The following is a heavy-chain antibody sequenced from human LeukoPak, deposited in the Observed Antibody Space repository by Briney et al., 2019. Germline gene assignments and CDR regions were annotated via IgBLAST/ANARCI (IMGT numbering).Heavy chain of an antibody. D-gene: IGHD5-18*01. J-gene: IGHJ4*02. CDR3: ARGAWIQGPHDY. V-gene: IGHV1-2*02. CDR2: INPNSGGT. CDR1: GYTFTGYY. Sequence: APVKVSCKASGYTFTGYYMHWVRQAPGQGLEWMGWINPNSGGTNYAQKFQGRVTMTRDTSISTAYMELSRLRSDDTAVYYCARGAWIQGPHDYWGQGTLVTVSS.